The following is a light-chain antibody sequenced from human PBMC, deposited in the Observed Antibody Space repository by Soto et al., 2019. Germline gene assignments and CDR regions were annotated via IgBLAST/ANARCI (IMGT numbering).Light chain of an antibody. Sequence: DIQMTQSPSTLSASVGDRVTITCRASQSISSWLAWYQQKPGKAPNLLIYKASSLESGVPSRFSGSGSRTEFTLTISSLQPDDFATYYCQQYSIYPRTFGQGTKVEIK. J-gene: IGKJ1*01. CDR2: KAS. CDR1: QSISSW. CDR3: QQYSIYPRT. V-gene: IGKV1-5*03.